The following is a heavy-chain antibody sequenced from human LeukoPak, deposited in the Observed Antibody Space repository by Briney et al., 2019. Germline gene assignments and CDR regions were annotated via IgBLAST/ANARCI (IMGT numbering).Heavy chain of an antibody. V-gene: IGHV3-23*01. Sequence: PGGSLRLSCAASGFTFSTYAMNWVRQTPGKGLEWVSIITGSGSSTYYPDSVKGRFIISRDNSKNMLYLHMNSLGAEDTAVYYCAKGTVGYCSGPTCYPLDHWGQGIPVTVSS. CDR2: ITGSGSST. D-gene: IGHD2-15*01. J-gene: IGHJ4*02. CDR1: GFTFSTYA. CDR3: AKGTVGYCSGPTCYPLDH.